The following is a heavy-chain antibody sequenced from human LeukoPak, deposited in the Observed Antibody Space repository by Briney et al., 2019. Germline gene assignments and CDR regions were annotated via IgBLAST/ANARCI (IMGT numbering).Heavy chain of an antibody. CDR2: ISGSGGST. Sequence: PGGSLRLSCAASGFTFSTYAMSWVRQAPGKGLEWVSAISGSGGSTYYADSVKGRFTISRDNSKNTLYLQMNRLRAEDTALYYCATAAGLYYYYGMDVWGQGTTVTVSS. J-gene: IGHJ6*02. V-gene: IGHV3-23*01. CDR3: ATAAGLYYYYGMDV. CDR1: GFTFSTYA. D-gene: IGHD6-13*01.